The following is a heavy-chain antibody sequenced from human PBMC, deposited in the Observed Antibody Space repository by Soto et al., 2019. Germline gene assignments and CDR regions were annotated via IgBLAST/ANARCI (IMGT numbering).Heavy chain of an antibody. CDR2: IYYSGST. CDR3: ARDNEQGRRDHWFYH. J-gene: IGHJ5*02. D-gene: IGHD1-1*01. Sequence: PSETLSLTCTVSGASVSSGTYYWSWIRQPQGKGLEWIGCIYYSGSTNYNPSLKSRVIISVDTAKNQFSLKLKSVTAADTALYYCARDNEQGRRDHWFYHWGQGALVTVSS. CDR1: GASVSSGTYY. V-gene: IGHV4-61*01.